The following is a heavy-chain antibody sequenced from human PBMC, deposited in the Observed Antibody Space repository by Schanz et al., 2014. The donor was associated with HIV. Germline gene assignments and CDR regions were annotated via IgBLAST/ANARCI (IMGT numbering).Heavy chain of an antibody. D-gene: IGHD4-17*01. CDR1: GFTFSSYG. CDR2: ILYDGSNK. J-gene: IGHJ3*02. Sequence: QVQLVESGGGVVQPGRSLRLSCAASGFTFSSYGMHWVRQAPGKGLEWVAVILYDGSNKYYADSVKGRFTISRDNSKNTLYLQMNSLRAEDTAVYYCAKEATVVTLAFDIWGQGTMVTVSS. V-gene: IGHV3-30*18. CDR3: AKEATVVTLAFDI.